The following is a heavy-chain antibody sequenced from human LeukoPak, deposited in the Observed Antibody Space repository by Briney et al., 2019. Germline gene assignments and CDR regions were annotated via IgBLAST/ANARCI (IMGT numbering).Heavy chain of an antibody. Sequence: ASVKVSCKASGYTFTGYGISWVRQAPGQGLEWMGWISAYNGNTNYAQKLQGRATMTTDTSTSTAYMELRSLRSDDTAVYYCARGTDSSGYFQPAYWYFDLWGRGTLVTVSS. V-gene: IGHV1-18*01. CDR2: ISAYNGNT. CDR1: GYTFTGYG. CDR3: ARGTDSSGYFQPAYWYFDL. J-gene: IGHJ2*01. D-gene: IGHD3-22*01.